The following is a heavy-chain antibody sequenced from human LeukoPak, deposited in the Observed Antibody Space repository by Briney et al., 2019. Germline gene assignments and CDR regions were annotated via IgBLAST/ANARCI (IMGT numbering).Heavy chain of an antibody. CDR3: ARGYYYDSSGFDY. CDR1: GFTVSSNY. CDR2: IYSGGST. J-gene: IGHJ4*02. V-gene: IGHV3-53*01. D-gene: IGHD3-22*01. Sequence: GGSLRLSCAASGFTVSSNYMSWVRQAPGKGLEXVSVIYSGGSTYYADSVKGRFTISRDNSKNTLYLQMNSLRAEDTAVYYCARGYYYDSSGFDYWGQGTLVTVSS.